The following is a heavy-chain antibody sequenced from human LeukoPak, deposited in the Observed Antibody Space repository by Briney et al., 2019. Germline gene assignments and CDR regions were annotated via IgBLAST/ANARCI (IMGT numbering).Heavy chain of an antibody. CDR3: ARDTADYGDYVYAFDI. D-gene: IGHD4-17*01. CDR2: IYHSGST. CDR1: GGSISSGGYY. Sequence: SETLSLTCTVSGGSISSGGYYWSWIRQPPGKGLEWIGYIYHSGSTYYNPSLKSRVTISVDTSKNQFSLKLSSVTAADTAVYYCARDTADYGDYVYAFDIWGQGTMVTVSS. V-gene: IGHV4-30-2*01. J-gene: IGHJ3*02.